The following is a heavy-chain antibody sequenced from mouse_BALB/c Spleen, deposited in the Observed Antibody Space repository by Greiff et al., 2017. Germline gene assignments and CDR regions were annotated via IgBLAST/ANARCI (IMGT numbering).Heavy chain of an antibody. J-gene: IGHJ4*01. CDR2: ISSGSSTI. CDR3: ARRRYDNAMDY. D-gene: IGHD2-14*01. V-gene: IGHV5-17*02. Sequence: EVNVVESGGGLVQPGGSRKLSCAASGFTFSSFGMHWVRQAPEKGLEWVAYISSGSSTIYYADTVKGRFTISRDNPKNTLFLQMTSLRSEDTAMYYCARRRYDNAMDYWGQGTSVTVSS. CDR1: GFTFSSFG.